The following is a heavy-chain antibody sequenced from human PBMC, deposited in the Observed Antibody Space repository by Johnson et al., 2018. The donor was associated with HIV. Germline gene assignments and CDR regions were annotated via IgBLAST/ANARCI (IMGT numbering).Heavy chain of an antibody. Sequence: VQVVESGGGLIQPGGSLRLSCAASGFTVSSNYMSWVRQAPGKGLEWVSVISSGADTWYAGSVTGRFTISRDNSKNTLYLQMSSLRAEDTAVYYWARGCRDGYTCDAFDSWGQGTLVTVSS. CDR3: ARGCRDGYTCDAFDS. CDR2: ISSGADT. V-gene: IGHV3-53*01. D-gene: IGHD5-24*01. J-gene: IGHJ3*02. CDR1: GFTVSSNY.